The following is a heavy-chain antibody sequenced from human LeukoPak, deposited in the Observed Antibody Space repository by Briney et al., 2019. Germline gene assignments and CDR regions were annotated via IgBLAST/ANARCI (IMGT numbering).Heavy chain of an antibody. D-gene: IGHD6-13*01. Sequence: SETLSLTCAVYGGSFSGYYWSWLRQPPGKGLEWIGEINHSGSTNYNPSLKSRVTISVDTSKNQFSLKLSSVTAADTAVYYCARRGRGAAAAWFDPWGQGTLVTVSS. CDR2: INHSGST. CDR3: ARRGRGAAAAWFDP. J-gene: IGHJ5*02. CDR1: GGSFSGYY. V-gene: IGHV4-34*01.